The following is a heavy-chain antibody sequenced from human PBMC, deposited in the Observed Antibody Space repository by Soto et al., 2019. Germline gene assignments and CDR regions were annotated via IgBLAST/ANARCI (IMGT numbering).Heavy chain of an antibody. D-gene: IGHD6-13*01. J-gene: IGHJ5*01. CDR3: ARGCSSPCWFDF. CDR1: GDSITSYY. Sequence: SETLSLTCSVSGDSITSYYWSWIRQPPGKGLEWIGNFYYSGSTHYNPSLKSRVTISVDTSKNQFSLNLTSVTAADTAVYYCARGCSSPCWFDFCGPGPRVTV. CDR2: FYYSGST. V-gene: IGHV4-59*01.